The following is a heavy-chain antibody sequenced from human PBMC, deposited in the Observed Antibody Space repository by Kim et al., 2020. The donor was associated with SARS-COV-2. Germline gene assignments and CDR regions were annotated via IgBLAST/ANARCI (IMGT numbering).Heavy chain of an antibody. CDR3: AKDGVAAAGTGFDY. J-gene: IGHJ4*02. CDR2: ISWNSGSI. CDR1: GFTFGDYA. Sequence: GGSLRLSCAASGFTFGDYAMHWVRQAPGKGLEWVSGISWNSGSIGYADSVKGRFTISRDNAKNSLYLQMNSLRAEDTALYYCAKDGVAAAGTGFDYWGQGTLVTVSS. D-gene: IGHD6-13*01. V-gene: IGHV3-9*01.